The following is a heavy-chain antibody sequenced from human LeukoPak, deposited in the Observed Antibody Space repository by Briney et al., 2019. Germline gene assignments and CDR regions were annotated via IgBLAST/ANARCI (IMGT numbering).Heavy chain of an antibody. CDR3: ARDIVVVPAAMNGGHYYYYGMDV. J-gene: IGHJ6*02. CDR1: GGSISSYY. CDR2: IYYSGST. V-gene: IGHV4-59*01. Sequence: PSETLSLTCTVSGGSISSYYWSWIRQPPGKGLEWIGYIYYSGSTNYNPSLTSRVTISVDTSKNQFSLKLSSVTAADTAVYYCARDIVVVPAAMNGGHYYYYGMDVWGQGTTVTVSS. D-gene: IGHD2-2*01.